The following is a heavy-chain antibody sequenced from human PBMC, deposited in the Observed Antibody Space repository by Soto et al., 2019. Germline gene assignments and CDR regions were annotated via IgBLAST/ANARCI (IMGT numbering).Heavy chain of an antibody. CDR3: ARDLEYTTHFDY. V-gene: IGHV4-31*03. J-gene: IGHJ4*02. CDR1: GGSISSGGYY. Sequence: SETLSLTCTVSGGSISSGGYYWSWIRQHPGKGLEWIGYIYYSGSTYYNPSLKSRVTISVDTSKNQFSLKLSSVTAADTAVYYCARDLEYTTHFDYWGQGTLVTVSS. CDR2: IYYSGST. D-gene: IGHD2-2*02.